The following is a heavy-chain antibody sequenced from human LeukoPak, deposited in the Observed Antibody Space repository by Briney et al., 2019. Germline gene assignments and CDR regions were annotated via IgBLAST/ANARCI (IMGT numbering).Heavy chain of an antibody. CDR2: ISWNSGSI. J-gene: IGHJ6*02. Sequence: GGSLRLSCAASGFTFDDYAMHWVRQSPGKGLEWVSGISWNSGSIGYADSVKGRFTISRDNAKNSLYLQMNSLRAEDTALYYCAKDISRRVRPPLIVVGYYYYGMDVWGQGTTVTVSS. D-gene: IGHD3-22*01. CDR1: GFTFDDYA. CDR3: AKDISRRVRPPLIVVGYYYYGMDV. V-gene: IGHV3-9*01.